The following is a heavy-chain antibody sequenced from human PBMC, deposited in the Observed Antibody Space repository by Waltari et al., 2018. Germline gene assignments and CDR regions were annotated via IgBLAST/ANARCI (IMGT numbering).Heavy chain of an antibody. CDR1: GYTFNNYG. CDR2: ISANNGNT. V-gene: IGHV1-18*01. J-gene: IGHJ4*02. Sequence: QVQLVQSGAEVKKPGASGKVSCKGFGYTFNNYGVTWVRQALGQGLEWLGWISANNGNTNYAQKFQGRVTLTTDTTTSTTYMDLRSLSPDDTAVYYCARGSSCDYWGQGSLITVSS. CDR3: ARGSSCDY.